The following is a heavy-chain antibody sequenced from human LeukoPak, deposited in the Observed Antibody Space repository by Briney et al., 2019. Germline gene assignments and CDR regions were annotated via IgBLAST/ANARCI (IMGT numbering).Heavy chain of an antibody. Sequence: GGSLRLSCAASGFTLSNFAMTWVRQAPGKGLEWVSSISDIGPNTYYASSVKGRFTISRDNSKNTLYLQMNSLRAEDTAVYYCAKAFFSVAGTQVDYWGQGTLVTVSS. CDR3: AKAFFSVAGTQVDY. CDR2: ISDIGPNT. J-gene: IGHJ4*02. CDR1: GFTLSNFA. D-gene: IGHD6-19*01. V-gene: IGHV3-23*01.